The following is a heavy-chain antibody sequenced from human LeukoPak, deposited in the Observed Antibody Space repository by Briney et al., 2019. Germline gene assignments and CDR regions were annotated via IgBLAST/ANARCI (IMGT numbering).Heavy chain of an antibody. D-gene: IGHD3-9*01. CDR1: GGSISSYY. CDR2: IYYSGST. Sequence: SETLSLTCTVSGGSISSYYWSWIRQPPGKGLEWIGYIYYSGSTNYNPSLKRRVTMSVDTSKNQFSLKLSSVTAADTAVYYCARVTYFDWLQFSFDYWGQGTLVTVSS. CDR3: ARVTYFDWLQFSFDY. J-gene: IGHJ4*02. V-gene: IGHV4-59*12.